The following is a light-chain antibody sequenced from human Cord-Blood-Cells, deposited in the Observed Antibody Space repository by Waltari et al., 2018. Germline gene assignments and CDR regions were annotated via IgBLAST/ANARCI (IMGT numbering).Light chain of an antibody. CDR3: QQYYSTPRT. Sequence: DIVMTQSPGSLAVSLGERATINCKSSQSVLYSSNNKNYLAWYQQKPGQPPKLFIYWASTRESGVPDRFSGSGSGTDFTHTISSHQAEDVAVYDCQQYYSTPRTFGQGTKVEIK. V-gene: IGKV4-1*01. J-gene: IGKJ1*01. CDR1: QSVLYSSNNKNY. CDR2: WAS.